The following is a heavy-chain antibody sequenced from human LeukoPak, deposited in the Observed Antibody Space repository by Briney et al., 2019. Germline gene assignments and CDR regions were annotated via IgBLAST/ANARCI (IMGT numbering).Heavy chain of an antibody. CDR2: IDWDDDK. CDR3: ARMTAGYSSGWFAFDI. CDR1: GFSLSTSGMC. D-gene: IGHD6-19*01. J-gene: IGHJ3*02. Sequence: SGPALVKPTEPLTLTCTFSGFSLSTSGMCVSWIRQPPGKALQWLARIDWDDDKYYSTSLETRLTISKDTSKNQVVLTMTKMDPVDTATYYCARMTAGYSSGWFAFDIWGQGTMVTVSS. V-gene: IGHV2-70*11.